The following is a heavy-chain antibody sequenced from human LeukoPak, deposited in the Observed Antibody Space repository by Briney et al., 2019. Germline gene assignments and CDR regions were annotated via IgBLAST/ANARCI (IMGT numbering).Heavy chain of an antibody. CDR3: ARGDDILTGYPTVHYGMDV. D-gene: IGHD3-9*01. Sequence: GRSLRLSCAASGFTFSSYAMHWVRQAPGKGLEWVAVISYDGSNKYYADSVKGRFTISRDNSKNTLYLQMNSLRAEDTAVYYCARGDDILTGYPTVHYGMDVWGQGTTVTVSS. J-gene: IGHJ6*02. V-gene: IGHV3-30-3*01. CDR1: GFTFSSYA. CDR2: ISYDGSNK.